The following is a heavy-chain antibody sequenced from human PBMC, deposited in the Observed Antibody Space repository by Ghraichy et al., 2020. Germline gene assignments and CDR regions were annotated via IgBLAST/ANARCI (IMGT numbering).Heavy chain of an antibody. CDR3: ARAVGVQGVIPPPGYYGMDV. D-gene: IGHD3-10*01. CDR1: GFTFSSYW. CDR2: INSDGSST. Sequence: GGSLRLSCAASGFTFSSYWMHWVRQAPGKGLVWVSRINSDGSSTSYADSVKGRFTISRDNAKNTLYLQMNSLRAEDTAVYYCARAVGVQGVIPPPGYYGMDVWGRGTTVTVSS. V-gene: IGHV3-74*01. J-gene: IGHJ6*02.